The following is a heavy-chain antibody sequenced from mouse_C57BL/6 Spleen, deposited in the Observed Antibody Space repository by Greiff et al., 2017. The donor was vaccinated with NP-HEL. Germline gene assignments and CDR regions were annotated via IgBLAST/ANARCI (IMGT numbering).Heavy chain of an antibody. CDR2: INYDGSST. D-gene: IGHD2-14*01. J-gene: IGHJ4*01. V-gene: IGHV5-16*01. Sequence: DVKLVESEGGLVQPGSSMKLSCTASGFTFSDYYMAWVRQVPEKGLEWVANINYDGSSTYYLDSLKSRFIISRDNAKNILYLQMSSLKSEDTATYYCARGGDRDYAMDYWGQGTSVTVSS. CDR1: GFTFSDYY. CDR3: ARGGDRDYAMDY.